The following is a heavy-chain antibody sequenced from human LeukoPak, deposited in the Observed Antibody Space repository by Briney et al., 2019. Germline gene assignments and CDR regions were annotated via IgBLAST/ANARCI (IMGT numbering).Heavy chain of an antibody. CDR2: IYHSGST. J-gene: IGHJ4*02. CDR1: GGSISSGGYS. V-gene: IGHV4-30-2*01. D-gene: IGHD3-22*01. CDR3: ARRSYDSSVYYALDY. Sequence: SQTLSLTCAVSGGSISSGGYSWSWIRQPPGKGLEWIGYIYHSGSTYYNPSLKSRVTISVDRSKNQFSLKLSSVTAADTAVYYCARRSYDSSVYYALDYWGQGTLVTVFS.